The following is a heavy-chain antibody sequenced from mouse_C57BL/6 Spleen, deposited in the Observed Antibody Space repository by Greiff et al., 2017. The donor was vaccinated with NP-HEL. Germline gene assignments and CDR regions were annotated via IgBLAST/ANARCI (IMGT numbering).Heavy chain of an antibody. CDR3: GGSRYAMDY. Sequence: VQLQQSGPELVKPGASVKISCKASGYTFTDYYMNWVKQSHGKSLEWIGDINPNNGGTSYNQKFKGKATLTVDKSSSTAYMELRSLTSEDSAVYYCGGSRYAMDYWGQGTSVTVSS. D-gene: IGHD1-1*01. CDR1: GYTFTDYY. CDR2: INPNNGGT. J-gene: IGHJ4*01. V-gene: IGHV1-26*01.